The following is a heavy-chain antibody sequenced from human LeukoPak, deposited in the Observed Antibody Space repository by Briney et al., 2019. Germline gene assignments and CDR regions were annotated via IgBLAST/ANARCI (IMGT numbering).Heavy chain of an antibody. CDR1: GFTLSSNY. V-gene: IGHV3-53*01. J-gene: IGHJ4*02. CDR2: IYNAGDR. CDR3: VTRSGSYYY. Sequence: GVSLRLSCAASGFTLSSNYMRWVRQAPGKGLEWVSVIYNAGDRYYSDSVKGRFTISRDSSKNTLYLQVNSLRAEDTAVYYCVTRSGSYYYWGQGILVTVSS. D-gene: IGHD1-26*01.